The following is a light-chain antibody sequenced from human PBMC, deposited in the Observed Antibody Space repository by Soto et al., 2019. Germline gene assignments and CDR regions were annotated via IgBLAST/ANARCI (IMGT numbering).Light chain of an antibody. CDR3: QQYGSSPPNT. CDR1: QSVSFSS. J-gene: IGKJ5*01. Sequence: EIVLTHSPGTLSLSPGERATLSCRASQSVSFSSLAWYQQKPGQTPRLLIYGASSRATGIPDRFSGSGSGTDFTLTISRLEPEDFAVYFCQQYGSSPPNTFGQGTRLEIK. CDR2: GAS. V-gene: IGKV3-20*01.